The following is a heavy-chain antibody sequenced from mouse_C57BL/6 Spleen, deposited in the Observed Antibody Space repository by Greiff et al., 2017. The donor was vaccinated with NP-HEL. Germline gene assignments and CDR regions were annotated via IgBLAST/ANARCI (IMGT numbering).Heavy chain of an antibody. CDR2: IYPRSGNT. J-gene: IGHJ1*03. CDR3: SRPLTGTGWYFDV. Sequence: VQLQQSGAELARPGASVKLSCKASGYTFTSYGISWVKQRTGQGLEWIGEIYPRSGNTYYNEKFKGKATLTADKSSSTAYMELRSLTPEDSAVYFCSRPLTGTGWYFDVWGTGTTVTVSS. CDR1: GYTFTSYG. D-gene: IGHD4-1*01. V-gene: IGHV1-81*01.